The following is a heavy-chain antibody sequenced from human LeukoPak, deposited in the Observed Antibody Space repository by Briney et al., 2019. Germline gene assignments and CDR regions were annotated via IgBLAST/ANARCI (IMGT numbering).Heavy chain of an antibody. Sequence: SETLSLTCTVSGGSISSYYWSWIRQPPGKGLEWTGYIYYDGSTNYNPSLKSRVIISVDTSQNQFSLKLNSVTAADTVVYYCARLPYLYCSGGSCSYWGQGTLVTVSS. CDR1: GGSISSYY. CDR2: IYYDGST. V-gene: IGHV4-59*08. D-gene: IGHD2-15*01. CDR3: ARLPYLYCSGGSCSY. J-gene: IGHJ4*02.